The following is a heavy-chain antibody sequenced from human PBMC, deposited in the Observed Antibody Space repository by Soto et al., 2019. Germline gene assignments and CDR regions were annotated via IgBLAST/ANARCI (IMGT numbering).Heavy chain of an antibody. Sequence: EASVKVSCKASGYTFTSYGISWVRQAPGQGLEWMGWISAYNGNTNYAQKLQGRVTMTTDTSTSTAYMELRSLRSDDTAVYYCARSLSGDYIWGSYRSDYYYMDVWGKGTTVTVSS. V-gene: IGHV1-18*01. J-gene: IGHJ6*03. CDR1: GYTFTSYG. D-gene: IGHD3-16*02. CDR3: ARSLSGDYIWGSYRSDYYYMDV. CDR2: ISAYNGNT.